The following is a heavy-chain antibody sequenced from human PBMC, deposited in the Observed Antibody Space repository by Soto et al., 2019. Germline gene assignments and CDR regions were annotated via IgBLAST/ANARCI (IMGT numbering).Heavy chain of an antibody. D-gene: IGHD3-3*01. CDR3: ARGAYDFWSGYYGHFDY. CDR2: INAGNGNT. J-gene: IGHJ4*02. Sequence: ASVKVSCKASGYTFTSYAMHWVRQAPGQRLEWMGWINAGNGNTKYSQKFQGRVTITRDTSASTAYMELSSLRSEDTAVYYCARGAYDFWSGYYGHFDYWGQGTLVTVSS. V-gene: IGHV1-3*01. CDR1: GYTFTSYA.